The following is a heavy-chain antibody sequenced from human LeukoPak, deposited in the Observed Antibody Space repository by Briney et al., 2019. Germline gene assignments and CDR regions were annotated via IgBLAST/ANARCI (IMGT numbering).Heavy chain of an antibody. CDR1: GGSISSYY. CDR3: ARLPAGDYSNWFDP. Sequence: PSETLSLICTVSGGSISSYYWSWIRQPPGKGLEWIGYIYYSGSTNYNPSLKSRVTISVDTSKNQFSLKLSSVTAADTAVYYCARLPAGDYSNWFDPWGQGTLVTVSS. D-gene: IGHD4-17*01. V-gene: IGHV4-59*01. CDR2: IYYSGST. J-gene: IGHJ5*02.